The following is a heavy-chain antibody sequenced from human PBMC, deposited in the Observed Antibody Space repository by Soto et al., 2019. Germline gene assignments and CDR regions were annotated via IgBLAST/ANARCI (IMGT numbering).Heavy chain of an antibody. Sequence: SETLSLTCTVSGGSISSSIYSWGWIRQPPGKGLEWLGNIYYSGSTRYNPSLKSRVTVSLDTSKNQFSLKLSSVTAADTAVYYCARGTTVTYDTYFDYWGQGTLVTVSS. CDR3: ARGTTVTYDTYFDY. V-gene: IGHV4-39*01. CDR1: GGSISSSIYS. D-gene: IGHD4-17*01. J-gene: IGHJ4*02. CDR2: IYYSGST.